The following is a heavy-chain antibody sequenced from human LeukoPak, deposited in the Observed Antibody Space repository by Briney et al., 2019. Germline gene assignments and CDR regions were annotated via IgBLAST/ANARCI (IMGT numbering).Heavy chain of an antibody. D-gene: IGHD3-10*01. J-gene: IGHJ4*02. V-gene: IGHV4-4*02. CDR2: IYHSGST. CDR3: ASEKGSAAPLDY. Sequence: SETLSLTCAVSGGSISSSNWWSWVRQPPRKGLEWIGEIYHSGSTNYNPSLKSRVTISVDKSKNQFSLKLSSVTAADTAVYYCASEKGSAAPLDYWGQGTLVTVSS. CDR1: GGSISSSNW.